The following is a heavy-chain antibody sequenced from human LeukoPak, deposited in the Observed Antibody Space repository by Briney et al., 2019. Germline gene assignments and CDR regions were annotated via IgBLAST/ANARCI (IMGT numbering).Heavy chain of an antibody. CDR3: ARDWGGSGPDAFDI. Sequence: PSETLSLTCTVSGGSINSRGAYWSWIRQHPGTGLEWIGYIYYSGATYYHPSLKSRVTMSVDTSQNQFSLNLTSVTAADTAVYYCARDWGGSGPDAFDIWGQGTMVPVSS. V-gene: IGHV4-31*03. D-gene: IGHD3-10*01. CDR2: IYYSGAT. J-gene: IGHJ3*02. CDR1: GGSINSRGAY.